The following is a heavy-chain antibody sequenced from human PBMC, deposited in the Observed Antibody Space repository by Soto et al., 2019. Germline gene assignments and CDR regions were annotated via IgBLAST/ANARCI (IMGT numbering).Heavy chain of an antibody. CDR1: GFTFSSYA. CDR2: ISGSGGST. V-gene: IGHV3-23*01. Sequence: GGSLRLSCAASGFTFSSYAMSWVRQAPGKGLEWVSAISGSGGSTYYADSVKGRFTISRDNSKNTLYLQMNSLRAEDTAVYYCAKVRDYGDYSSEYYFDYWGQGTLVTVSS. D-gene: IGHD4-17*01. J-gene: IGHJ4*02. CDR3: AKVRDYGDYSSEYYFDY.